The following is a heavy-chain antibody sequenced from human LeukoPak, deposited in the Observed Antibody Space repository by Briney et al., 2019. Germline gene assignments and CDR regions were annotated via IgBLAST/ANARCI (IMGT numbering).Heavy chain of an antibody. CDR1: GGSISSYY. CDR2: IYTSGST. D-gene: IGHD3-10*01. Sequence: SETLSLTCTVSGGSISSYYWSWIRQPAGKGLEGIGRIYTSGSTNYNPSLKSRVTVSVDTSKNQFSLKLSSVTAADTAVYYCARVVYYGSGSYYRAFDIWGQGTMVTVSS. V-gene: IGHV4-4*07. CDR3: ARVVYYGSGSYYRAFDI. J-gene: IGHJ3*02.